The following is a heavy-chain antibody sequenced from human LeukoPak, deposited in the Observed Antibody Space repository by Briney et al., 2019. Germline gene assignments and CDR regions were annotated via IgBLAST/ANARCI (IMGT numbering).Heavy chain of an antibody. CDR1: GFIFEEYT. CDR2: INLDGGST. D-gene: IGHD5-18*01. J-gene: IGHJ4*02. Sequence: PGGSLRLSCAASGFIFEEYTMHWVRQAPGKSPEWVSLINLDGGSTYYAGSVQGRFTISRDNNKSPLYLQMDRLSTEDTAFYYCAKGDVDSPMNFYHWGQGTLVTVSS. CDR3: AKGDVDSPMNFYH. V-gene: IGHV3-43*01.